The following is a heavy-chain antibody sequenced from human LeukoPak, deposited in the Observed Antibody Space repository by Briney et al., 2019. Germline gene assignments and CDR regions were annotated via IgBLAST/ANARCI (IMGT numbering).Heavy chain of an antibody. V-gene: IGHV4-61*02. J-gene: IGHJ4*02. Sequence: SETLSLTCTVSGVSISSGGYYWIRQPAGKGLEWIGRTDTSGSTNYNPPLKSRITISLDTSKNQFSLKLSSVTAADTAVYYCARGVMEEAGFYYFDCWGQGTLVTVSS. CDR3: ARGVMEEAGFYYFDC. CDR2: TDTSGST. D-gene: IGHD3-16*01. CDR1: GVSISSGG.